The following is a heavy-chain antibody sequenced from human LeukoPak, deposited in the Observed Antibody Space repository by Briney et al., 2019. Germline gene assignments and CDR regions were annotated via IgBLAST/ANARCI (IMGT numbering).Heavy chain of an antibody. V-gene: IGHV3-48*03. CDR2: IGTSGSPI. D-gene: IGHD2-15*01. CDR3: ARDPPYIDTWGYSFDY. J-gene: IGHJ4*02. CDR1: GFTFSHYE. Sequence: GGSLRLSCVASGFTFSHYEMHWVRQAPGKGLEWVSYIGTSGSPIYYADSVKGRFTISRDNAQNSLYLQMNSLRAEDTAIYYCARDPPYIDTWGYSFDYWGQGNLVIVSS.